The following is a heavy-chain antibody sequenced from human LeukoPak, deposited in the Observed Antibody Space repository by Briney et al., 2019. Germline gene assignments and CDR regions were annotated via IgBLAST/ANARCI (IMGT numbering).Heavy chain of an antibody. J-gene: IGHJ3*02. CDR1: GGSFSGDF. V-gene: IGHV4-34*01. CDR2: INRSGST. Sequence: SETLSLTCALYGGSFSGDFWSWIRQPPGKGLEWLGEINRSGSTNYNPSLKSRVTISVDTSKNQFSLELSSVTAADTAVYYCARGPSRRLQDAFDIWGQGTMVTVSS. CDR3: ARGPSRRLQDAFDI.